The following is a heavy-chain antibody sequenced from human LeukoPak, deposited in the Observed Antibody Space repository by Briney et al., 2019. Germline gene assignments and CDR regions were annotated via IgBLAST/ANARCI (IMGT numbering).Heavy chain of an antibody. D-gene: IGHD3-3*01. V-gene: IGHV3-23*01. CDR2: ISGSGGST. Sequence: GGSLRLSCAASGFTFSSYAMSWVRQSPGKGLEWVSAISGSGGSTYYADSVKGRFTISRDNSKNTLYLQMNSLRAEDTAVYYCTTELYDFWSGYYDYFDYWGQGTLVTVSS. CDR1: GFTFSSYA. J-gene: IGHJ4*02. CDR3: TTELYDFWSGYYDYFDY.